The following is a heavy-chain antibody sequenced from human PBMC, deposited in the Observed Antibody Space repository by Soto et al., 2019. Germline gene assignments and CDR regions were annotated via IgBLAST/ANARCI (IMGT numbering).Heavy chain of an antibody. J-gene: IGHJ4*02. Sequence: QVQLVQSGAEVKKPGASVKVSCKASGYTFTSYGISWVRQAPGQGLEWMGWINPYNGNTNYAQKLQGRVTMTTDTPTNTAYRELRSLGSDDTAVYYCARDWFGIEYWGQGTLVTVSS. CDR3: ARDWFGIEY. D-gene: IGHD3-16*01. CDR2: INPYNGNT. V-gene: IGHV1-18*01. CDR1: GYTFTSYG.